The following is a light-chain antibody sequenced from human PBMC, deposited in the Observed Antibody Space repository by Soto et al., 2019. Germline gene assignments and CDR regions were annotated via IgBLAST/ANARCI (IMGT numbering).Light chain of an antibody. CDR1: SIDVGGYNY. CDR3: CSYAGSYTHV. V-gene: IGLV2-11*01. CDR2: DVS. Sequence: QCALTQPRSVSGSPGQSVTISCTGTSIDVGGYNYVSWYQQHPGKAPKLMIYDVSKRPSGVPDRFSGSKSGNTASLTISGLQAEDEADYYCCSYAGSYTHVFGTGTKVTVL. J-gene: IGLJ1*01.